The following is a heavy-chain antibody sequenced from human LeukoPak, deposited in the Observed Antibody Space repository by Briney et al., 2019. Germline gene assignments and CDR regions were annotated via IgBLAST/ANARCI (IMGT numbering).Heavy chain of an antibody. CDR1: GAAISTYF. D-gene: IGHD3-3*01. CDR2: IYSSGST. Sequence: SETLSPTYTVAGAAISTYFWSWIRQPPGRGMEWLGYIYSSGSTKYNPSLKSRVTISVDASKQQFALTLRALTAADRAVYYCARDFWSGSVGFDPWGQGTLVTVSS. V-gene: IGHV4-59*01. J-gene: IGHJ5*02. CDR3: ARDFWSGSVGFDP.